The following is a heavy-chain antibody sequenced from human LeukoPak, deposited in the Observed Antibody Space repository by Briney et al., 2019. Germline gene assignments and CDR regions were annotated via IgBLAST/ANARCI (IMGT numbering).Heavy chain of an antibody. Sequence: GGSLRLSCAASGFTVSNNYMTWVRQAPGKGLEWVSVIYKIGNTFYTDFVKGRFTISRDNFKNTLYLQMNSLRAEDTALYYCARGLVVGGTGVWAFDIWGQGTMVTVSS. D-gene: IGHD1-26*01. V-gene: IGHV3-66*01. CDR3: ARGLVVGGTGVWAFDI. CDR1: GFTVSNNY. J-gene: IGHJ3*02. CDR2: IYKIGNT.